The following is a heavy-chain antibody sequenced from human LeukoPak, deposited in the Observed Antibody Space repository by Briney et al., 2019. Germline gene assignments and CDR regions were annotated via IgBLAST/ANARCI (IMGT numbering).Heavy chain of an antibody. CDR2: IYYSGTT. J-gene: IGHJ4*02. CDR1: GGSISRSSYY. CDR3: ARGTRPDQTITVTGAFDY. D-gene: IGHD1-20*01. Sequence: PSGTLSLTCTVSGGSISRSSYYWDWIRQPTGNGLGWGGCIYYSGTTYSNPSLKSRLTISVDTSTNQFSLTLSSVTAAATAVYYCARGTRPDQTITVTGAFDYCGQGTLVTVSS. V-gene: IGHV4-39*01.